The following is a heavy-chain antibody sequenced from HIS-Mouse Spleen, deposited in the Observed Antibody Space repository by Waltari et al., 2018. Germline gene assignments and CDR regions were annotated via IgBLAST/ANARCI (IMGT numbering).Heavy chain of an antibody. D-gene: IGHD6-13*01. CDR3: AREIPYSSSWYDWYFDL. Sequence: QLQLQESGPGLVKPSETPSPTCTVSGGSISSSSYYWGWIRQPQGKGLEWIGSIYYSGSTYYNPSLKSRVTISVDTSKNQFSLKLSSVTAADTAVYYCAREIPYSSSWYDWYFDLWGRGTLVTVSS. J-gene: IGHJ2*01. CDR2: IYYSGST. CDR1: GGSISSSSYY. V-gene: IGHV4-39*07.